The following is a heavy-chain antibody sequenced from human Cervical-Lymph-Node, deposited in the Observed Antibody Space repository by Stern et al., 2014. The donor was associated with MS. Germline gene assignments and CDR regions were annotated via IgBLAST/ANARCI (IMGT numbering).Heavy chain of an antibody. Sequence: QVQLVQSGAEVKKPGSSVKVSCKASGGTFSSYAISWVRQAPGQGLEWMGGIIPIFGIANYAQTFQGRVTIHADKSTSTAYMELSSLRSEDTAVYYCARDAEGSSIAARPFGYWGQGTLVTVSS. D-gene: IGHD6-6*01. V-gene: IGHV1-69*17. CDR3: ARDAEGSSIAARPFGY. CDR2: IIPIFGIA. CDR1: GGTFSSYA. J-gene: IGHJ4*02.